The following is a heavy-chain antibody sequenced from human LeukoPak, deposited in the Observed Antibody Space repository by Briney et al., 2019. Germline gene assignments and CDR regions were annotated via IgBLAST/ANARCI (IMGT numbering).Heavy chain of an antibody. D-gene: IGHD3-9*01. Sequence: GGSLRLSCAASGFTFSNYAMSWVRQAPGKGLEWVSAITGSGGNTYYADSVKGRFTISRDNSKNTVFLQMNSLRAEDTAVYYCAKWGDYDVLTGYYVSDYWGQETLVTVSS. CDR2: ITGSGGNT. V-gene: IGHV3-23*01. CDR3: AKWGDYDVLTGYYVSDY. J-gene: IGHJ4*02. CDR1: GFTFSNYA.